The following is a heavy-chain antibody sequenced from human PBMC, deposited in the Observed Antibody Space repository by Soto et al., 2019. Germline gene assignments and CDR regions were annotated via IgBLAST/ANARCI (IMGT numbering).Heavy chain of an antibody. V-gene: IGHV1-69*13. D-gene: IGHD6-6*01. Sequence: ASVKVSCKASGGTFSTYAISWVRQAPGQGLEWMGGIIPIFGAPNYARKFQGRVTIIADESSTTTYMELRSLRSEDTAVYYRARDGSRSSTYYNYGMDVWGQGTTVTVSS. CDR1: GGTFSTYA. J-gene: IGHJ6*02. CDR3: ARDGSRSSTYYNYGMDV. CDR2: IIPIFGAP.